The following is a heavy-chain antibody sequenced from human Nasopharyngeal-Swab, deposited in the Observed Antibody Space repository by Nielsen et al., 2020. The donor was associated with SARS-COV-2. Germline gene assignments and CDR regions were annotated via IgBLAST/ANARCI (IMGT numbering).Heavy chain of an antibody. Sequence: SLKISCAASGFTFDDYAVHWVRQAPGKGLEWVSGISWNSGSIGYADSVKGRFTISRDNAKNSLYLQMNSLRAEDTALYYCAKDIIGGSSGSYYYYYYGMDVWGQGTTVTVSS. J-gene: IGHJ6*02. CDR2: ISWNSGSI. D-gene: IGHD3-10*01. CDR1: GFTFDDYA. V-gene: IGHV3-9*01. CDR3: AKDIIGGSSGSYYYYYYGMDV.